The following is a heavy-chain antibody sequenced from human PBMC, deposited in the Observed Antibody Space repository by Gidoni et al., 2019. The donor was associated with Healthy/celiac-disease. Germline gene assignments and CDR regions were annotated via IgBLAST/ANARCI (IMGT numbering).Heavy chain of an antibody. V-gene: IGHV3-7*03. CDR1: GFTFSRSW. J-gene: IGHJ4*02. Sequence: EVQLVESGGGLVQPGGSLRLSCSASGFTFSRSWMIWVRQAPGKGLEWVANIKQDGSEKYYVDSVKVRFTISRDNAKNSLYLQMNSLRAEDTAVYYCARAAIFGVVVFDYWGQGTLVTVSS. CDR3: ARAAIFGVVVFDY. D-gene: IGHD3-3*01. CDR2: IKQDGSEK.